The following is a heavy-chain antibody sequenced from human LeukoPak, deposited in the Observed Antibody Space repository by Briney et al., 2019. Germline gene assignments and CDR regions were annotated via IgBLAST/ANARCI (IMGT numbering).Heavy chain of an antibody. V-gene: IGHV4-59*01. Sequence: PSETLSLTCTDFGGSISSYYWSWLRQPPGKGLEWIGYIYYSGSTNYNPSLTSRVTISIDTSKNQFSLKLSSVTAADTAVYYCARVGDYSLDYWGQGTLVTVSS. D-gene: IGHD4-11*01. CDR1: GGSISSYY. CDR2: IYYSGST. CDR3: ARVGDYSLDY. J-gene: IGHJ4*02.